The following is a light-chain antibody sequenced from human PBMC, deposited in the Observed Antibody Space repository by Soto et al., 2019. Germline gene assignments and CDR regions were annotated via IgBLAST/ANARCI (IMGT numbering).Light chain of an antibody. V-gene: IGLV2-11*01. CDR3: CSYVRSSTYV. J-gene: IGLJ1*01. CDR2: DVL. Sequence: QSLLTQPRSVSGSPGQSVTSSCTGTNSDVGGYNYVSWYQNHQGKAPKLMIYDVLKRPSGVPDRFSGSKSGNTASLTISGLQVDDDADYYCCSYVRSSTYVFVTGTNVPV. CDR1: NSDVGGYNY.